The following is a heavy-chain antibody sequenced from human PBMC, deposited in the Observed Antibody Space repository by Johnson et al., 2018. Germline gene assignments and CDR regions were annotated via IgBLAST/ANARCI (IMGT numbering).Heavy chain of an antibody. D-gene: IGHD1-1*01. Sequence: QVQLVQSGGSVVEPEKSLRLSCAASGFPFRSCTMHWVRLAPGKGLEWVAVISYDGSNKYYADYVKGRLTISRDNSKNSLYLQMNSLRGEDTAVYYCVHPEQGSERRAEYFQHWGQGTLVTVSS. V-gene: IGHV3-30-3*01. CDR1: GFPFRSCT. CDR3: VHPEQGSERRAEYFQH. CDR2: ISYDGSNK. J-gene: IGHJ1*01.